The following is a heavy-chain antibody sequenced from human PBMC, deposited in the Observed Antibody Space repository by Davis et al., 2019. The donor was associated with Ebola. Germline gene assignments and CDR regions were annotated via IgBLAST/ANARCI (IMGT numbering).Heavy chain of an antibody. V-gene: IGHV4-4*07. J-gene: IGHJ4*02. Sequence: PSETLSLTCTVSGGSISSHYWSWIRQPAGKGLEWIGRIYTSGSTNYNPSLKSRVTMSVDTSKNQFSLKLSSVTAADTAVYYCAREDYDFWSGYSLNYWGQGTLVTVSS. D-gene: IGHD3-3*01. CDR3: AREDYDFWSGYSLNY. CDR1: GGSISSHY. CDR2: IYTSGST.